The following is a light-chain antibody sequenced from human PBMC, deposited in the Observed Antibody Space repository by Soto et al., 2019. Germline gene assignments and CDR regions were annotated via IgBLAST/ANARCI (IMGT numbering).Light chain of an antibody. V-gene: IGKV1-17*01. CDR1: QVIGNN. Sequence: DIQMTQSPSSLSASVGDRVTLTCRASQVIGNNLGWYQQKPGKAPKRLIYAAYTLEGGVPSRFSGSGSATEFAITISSLQHEDFATYYCLQHHTYPFTFGQGTKLEI. J-gene: IGKJ2*01. CDR3: LQHHTYPFT. CDR2: AAY.